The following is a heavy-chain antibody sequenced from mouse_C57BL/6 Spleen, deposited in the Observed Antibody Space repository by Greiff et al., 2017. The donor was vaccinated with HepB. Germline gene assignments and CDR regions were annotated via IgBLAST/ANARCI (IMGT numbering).Heavy chain of an antibody. Sequence: EVQLQQSGPELVKPGASVKIPCKASGYTFTDYNMDWVKQSHGKSLEWIGDINPNNGGTIYNQKFKGKATLTVDKSSSTAYMELRSLTSEDTAVYYCARASYDGSSYGYFEVWGTGTTVTVSS. CDR2: INPNNGGT. J-gene: IGHJ1*03. V-gene: IGHV1-18*01. CDR1: GYTFTDYN. CDR3: ARASYDGSSYGYFEV. D-gene: IGHD1-1*01.